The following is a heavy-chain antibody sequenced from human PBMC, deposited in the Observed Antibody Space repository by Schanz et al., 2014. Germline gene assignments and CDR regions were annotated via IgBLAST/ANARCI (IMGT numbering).Heavy chain of an antibody. CDR1: GFTFDDYA. D-gene: IGHD1-26*01. CDR3: ANHEYLHGRYDK. CDR2: ISWNSGSI. Sequence: EVQLVESGGGLVQPGRSLRLSCAASGFTFDDYAMHWVRQAPGKGLEWVSGISWNSGSIGYADSVKGRFTISRDDAKNTLYLQMTSLRADDTAVYYCANHEYLHGRYDKWGQGTLVTVSS. J-gene: IGHJ4*02. V-gene: IGHV3-9*01.